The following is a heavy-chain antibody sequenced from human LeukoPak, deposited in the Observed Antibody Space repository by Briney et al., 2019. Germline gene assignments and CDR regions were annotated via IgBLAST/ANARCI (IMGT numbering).Heavy chain of an antibody. J-gene: IGHJ4*02. V-gene: IGHV3-30*18. D-gene: IGHD3-10*01. CDR1: GFTFSSYG. CDR2: ISYDGSNT. Sequence: GGSLGLSCAASGFTFSSYGMHWVRQAPGKGLEWVAVISYDGSNTYYADSVKGRFTISRDNSKNMLYLQMNSLRAEDTAVYYCAKPYYYGSRSYMDYWGQGTLVTVSS. CDR3: AKPYYYGSRSYMDY.